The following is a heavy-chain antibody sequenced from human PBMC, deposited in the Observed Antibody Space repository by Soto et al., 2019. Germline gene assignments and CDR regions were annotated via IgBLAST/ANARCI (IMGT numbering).Heavy chain of an antibody. D-gene: IGHD6-13*01. V-gene: IGHV3-53*01. CDR2: IYSGGST. Sequence: GGSLRLSCAASGFTVSSNYMSWVRQAPGKGLEWVSVIYSGGSTYYADSVKGRFTISRDNSKNTLYLQMNSLRAEDTAVYYCARGISGSSSWLGSSDYYYGMDVWGQGTTVTVSS. CDR3: ARGISGSSSWLGSSDYYYGMDV. J-gene: IGHJ6*02. CDR1: GFTVSSNY.